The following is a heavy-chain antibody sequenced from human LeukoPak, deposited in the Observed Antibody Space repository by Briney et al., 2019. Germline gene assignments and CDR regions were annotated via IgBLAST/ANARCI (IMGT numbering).Heavy chain of an antibody. Sequence: PGGSLTLSCVASGFTFSTYWMSWVRQAPGKGLEGVANIYQDGSEKYYVDSVKGRFTVSRDNAKNSLYLQMNSLRAEDTAVYYCARTTRFDGDYGWYFDLWGRGTLVTDSS. D-gene: IGHD4-17*01. J-gene: IGHJ2*01. CDR3: ARTTRFDGDYGWYFDL. V-gene: IGHV3-7*01. CDR2: IYQDGSEK. CDR1: GFTFSTYW.